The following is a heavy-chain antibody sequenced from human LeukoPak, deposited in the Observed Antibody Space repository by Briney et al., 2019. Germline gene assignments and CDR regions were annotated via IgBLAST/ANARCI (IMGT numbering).Heavy chain of an antibody. CDR1: GGSFSGYY. J-gene: IGHJ4*02. V-gene: IGHV4-34*01. Sequence: SETLSLTCAVYGGSFSGYYWSWIRQPPGKGLEWIGEINHSGSTNYNPSLKSRVTISVDTSKNQFSLKLSSVTAADTAVYYCARASGSGSYYNSYYFDYWGPGTPVTVSS. D-gene: IGHD3-10*01. CDR3: ARASGSGSYYNSYYFDY. CDR2: INHSGST.